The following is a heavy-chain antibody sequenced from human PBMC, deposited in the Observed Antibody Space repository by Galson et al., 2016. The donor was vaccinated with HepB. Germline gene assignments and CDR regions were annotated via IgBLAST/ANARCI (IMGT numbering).Heavy chain of an antibody. CDR3: VRSTRYDVWSSDYTLAAFDI. D-gene: IGHD3-3*01. CDR1: GSTFHSYG. J-gene: IGHJ3*02. Sequence: SVKVSCKASGSTFHSYGISWVRKVPGKGLEWMGWISASNGDATYAQEVQGRVPMTTDTSTTSAYMELANLKADDTAVYVCVRSTRYDVWSSDYTLAAFDIWGQGTMVTVSS. CDR2: ISASNGDA. V-gene: IGHV1-18*01.